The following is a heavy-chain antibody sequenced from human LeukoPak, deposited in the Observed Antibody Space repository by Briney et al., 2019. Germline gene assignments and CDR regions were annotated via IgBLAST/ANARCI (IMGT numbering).Heavy chain of an antibody. Sequence: SETLSLTCTVSGGSISSSSYYWGWIRQPPGKGLEWIGSIYYSGSTYYNPSLKSRVTISVDTSKNQFSLKLSSVTAADTAVYYCARRSDIVLMVYAMPSVYFDYWSQGTLVTVSS. CDR2: IYYSGST. D-gene: IGHD2-8*01. V-gene: IGHV4-39*01. CDR3: ARRSDIVLMVYAMPSVYFDY. CDR1: GGSISSSSYY. J-gene: IGHJ4*02.